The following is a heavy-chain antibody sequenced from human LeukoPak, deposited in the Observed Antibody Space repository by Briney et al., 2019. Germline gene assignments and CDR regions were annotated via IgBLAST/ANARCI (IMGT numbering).Heavy chain of an antibody. Sequence: GGSLRLSCAASGFTFSSYGMHWVRQAPGKGLEWVAFIRYDGSNKYYADSVKGRFTISRDNSKNTLYLQMNSLRAEDTAVYYCAKDTDYYDSSGYYYYWGQGTLVTVSS. CDR1: GFTFSSYG. V-gene: IGHV3-30*02. D-gene: IGHD3-22*01. CDR2: IRYDGSNK. J-gene: IGHJ4*02. CDR3: AKDTDYYDSSGYYYY.